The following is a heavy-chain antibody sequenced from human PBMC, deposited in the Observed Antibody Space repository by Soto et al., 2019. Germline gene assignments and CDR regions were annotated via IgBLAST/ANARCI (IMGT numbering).Heavy chain of an antibody. V-gene: IGHV3-11*01. CDR3: ARVSASGWHVDGRDYFDS. Sequence: SQRLACAASGFTFSNYYMAWIRQAPGKGLECLSCISSREVTIYYADSVKGRFTISRDNTKNSLYLQMSSLRDEDTGVYYCARVSASGWHVDGRDYFDSWGQGTLVTVSS. D-gene: IGHD6-19*01. CDR1: GFTFSNYY. J-gene: IGHJ4*02. CDR2: ISSREVTI.